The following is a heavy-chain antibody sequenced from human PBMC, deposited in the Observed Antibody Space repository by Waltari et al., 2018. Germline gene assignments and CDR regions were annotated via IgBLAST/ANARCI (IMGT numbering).Heavy chain of an antibody. Sequence: QVQLVESGGGVVQPGRSLRLSCAASGFPFSSYGMHWVRQAPGKGLEWVAVISYDGSNKYYADSVKGRFTISRDNSKNTLYLQMNSLRAEDTAVYYCAKVENYYDSSGPHDAFDIWGQGTMVTVSS. J-gene: IGHJ3*02. V-gene: IGHV3-30*18. CDR1: GFPFSSYG. CDR2: ISYDGSNK. D-gene: IGHD3-22*01. CDR3: AKVENYYDSSGPHDAFDI.